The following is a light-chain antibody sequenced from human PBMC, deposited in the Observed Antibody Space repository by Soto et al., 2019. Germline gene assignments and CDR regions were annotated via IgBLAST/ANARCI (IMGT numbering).Light chain of an antibody. V-gene: IGKV3-20*01. CDR2: GVS. Sequence: IVLTQSPGTLSLAPGKGATLSCRASQSLSSDSLAWYRQKLGQAPRLLIYGVSKRATGLPDRFSGGGSGTDFTLTITRLEPQDSAVYYCNKYGTSPPTFGQGTRLEIK. CDR1: QSLSSDS. CDR3: NKYGTSPPT. J-gene: IGKJ2*01.